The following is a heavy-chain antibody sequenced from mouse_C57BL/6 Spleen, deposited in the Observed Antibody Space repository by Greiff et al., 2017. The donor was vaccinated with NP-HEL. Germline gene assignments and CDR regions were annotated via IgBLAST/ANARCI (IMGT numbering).Heavy chain of an antibody. J-gene: IGHJ4*01. CDR1: GYSITSGYY. D-gene: IGHD2-5*01. CDR2: ISYDGSN. Sequence: EVQLQQSGPGLVKPSQSLSLTCSVTGYSITSGYYWNWIRQFPGNKLEWMGYISYDGSNNYNPSLKNRISITRDTSKNQFFLKLNSVTTEDTATDYCAREGDDYSNPYAMDYWGQGTSVTVSS. CDR3: AREGDDYSNPYAMDY. V-gene: IGHV3-6*01.